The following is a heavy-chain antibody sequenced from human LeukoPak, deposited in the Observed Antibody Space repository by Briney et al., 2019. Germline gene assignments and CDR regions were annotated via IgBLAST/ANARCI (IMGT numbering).Heavy chain of an antibody. Sequence: GGSLRLSCAASGFTFSNAWMSWVRQAPGKGLEWVGRIKSKTDGGTTDYAAPVKGRFTISRDDSKNTLYLQMNSLKTEDTAVYYCTTGGFITMVQGVMEDRDAFDIWGQGTMVTVSS. V-gene: IGHV3-15*01. CDR1: GFTFSNAW. CDR2: IKSKTDGGTT. J-gene: IGHJ3*02. CDR3: TTGGFITMVQGVMEDRDAFDI. D-gene: IGHD3-10*01.